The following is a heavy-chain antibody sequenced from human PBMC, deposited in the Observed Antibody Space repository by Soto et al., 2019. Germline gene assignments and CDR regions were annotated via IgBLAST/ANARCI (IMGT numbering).Heavy chain of an antibody. D-gene: IGHD4-17*01. J-gene: IGHJ4*02. CDR3: AKNGGRVTTWWHFDY. CDR2: IHGGGNSA. V-gene: IGHV3-23*01. Sequence: GGSLRLSCAASGFTFSGYAMSWVRQAPGKGLEWVSVIHGGGNSAYYADSVKGRFTISRDNSKNTLYLQMSSLRGEDTAVYYWAKNGGRVTTWWHFDYWGQGTLATVPS. CDR1: GFTFSGYA.